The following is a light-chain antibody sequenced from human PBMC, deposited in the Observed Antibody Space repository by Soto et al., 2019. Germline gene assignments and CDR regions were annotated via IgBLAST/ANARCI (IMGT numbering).Light chain of an antibody. CDR2: DVS. J-gene: IGLJ1*01. V-gene: IGLV2-11*01. CDR1: SSDVGTYNY. CDR3: CSYAVIYTFV. Sequence: QSALTQPRSVSGSPGQSVTISCTGTSSDVGTYNYVSWYQHHPGKVPKLIIYDVSERPSGVPDRFSGSKSGNTASLTISGLQAEDEADYYCCSYAVIYTFVFGTGTKLTVL.